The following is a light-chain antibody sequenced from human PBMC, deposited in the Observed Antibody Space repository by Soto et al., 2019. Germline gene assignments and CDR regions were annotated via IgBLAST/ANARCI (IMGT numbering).Light chain of an antibody. CDR3: AAWDDNLSEWL. CDR2: KSD. J-gene: IGLJ3*02. V-gene: IGLV1-47*01. Sequence: QSVLTQPPSASATPGQRVTISCSGGSSNIGNNNVYWYQQFPGTAPRLLIYKSDQRPSGVPDRFSGSKSGTSASLAISGLRSEDDSDYYCAAWDDNLSEWLFGGGTKLTVL. CDR1: SSNIGNNN.